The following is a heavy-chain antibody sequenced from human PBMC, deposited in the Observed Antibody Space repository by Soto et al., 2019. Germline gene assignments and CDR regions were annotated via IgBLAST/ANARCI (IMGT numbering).Heavy chain of an antibody. CDR3: ARVRYYDFWSALPFDY. J-gene: IGHJ4*02. CDR1: GFTFSSYS. Sequence: GGSLRLSCAASGFTFSSYSMNWVRQAPGKGLEWVSYISSSSSTIYYADSVKGRFTISRDNAKNSLYLQMNSLRDEDTAVYYCARVRYYDFWSALPFDYWGQGTLVTVSS. CDR2: ISSSSSTI. D-gene: IGHD3-3*01. V-gene: IGHV3-48*02.